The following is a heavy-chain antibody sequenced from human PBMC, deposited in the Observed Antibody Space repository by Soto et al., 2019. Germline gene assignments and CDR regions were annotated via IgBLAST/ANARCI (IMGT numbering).Heavy chain of an antibody. V-gene: IGHV4-61*01. Sequence: QVQLQESGPGLVKPSETLSLTCTVAGGSVSSGNYYWSWIRQPPGKGLEWIGYFYYSGITNYNPSLTNRVTISVDTSKNQFSLNLSSVTTADTAVYYCAVPPPWEPRPFQHWGQGTLVTVSS. CDR1: GGSVSSGNYY. D-gene: IGHD1-26*01. CDR2: FYYSGIT. J-gene: IGHJ1*01. CDR3: AVPPPWEPRPFQH.